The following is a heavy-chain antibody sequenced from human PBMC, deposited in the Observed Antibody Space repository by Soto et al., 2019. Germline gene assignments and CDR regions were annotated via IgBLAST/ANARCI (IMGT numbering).Heavy chain of an antibody. Sequence: QVQLVQSGAEVKKPGASVKLSCKASGYTLHDYALHWVRQAPGQRLEWMAWINAGTGNTKYSQKLQGRVTITRDPSANTAYMELSSLTFEDTALYCCARTSGGYERVGPFDLWGQGTKVTVSS. CDR1: GYTLHDYA. CDR3: ARTSGGYERVGPFDL. V-gene: IGHV1-3*01. D-gene: IGHD5-12*01. J-gene: IGHJ3*01. CDR2: INAGTGNT.